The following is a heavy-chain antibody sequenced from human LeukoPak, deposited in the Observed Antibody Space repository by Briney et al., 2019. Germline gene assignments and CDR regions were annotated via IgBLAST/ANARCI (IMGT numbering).Heavy chain of an antibody. V-gene: IGHV1-8*03. D-gene: IGHD3-9*01. CDR3: AREVDILTVTYAFDI. CDR1: GYTFTSYD. CDR2: MNPNSGNT. Sequence: ASVKVSCKASGYTFTSYDINWVRQAAGQGLEWMGYMNPNSGNTGYAQKFHGRVTITRNTSISTAYMELSSLRSEDTAVYYCAREVDILTVTYAFDIWGQGTMVTVSS. J-gene: IGHJ3*02.